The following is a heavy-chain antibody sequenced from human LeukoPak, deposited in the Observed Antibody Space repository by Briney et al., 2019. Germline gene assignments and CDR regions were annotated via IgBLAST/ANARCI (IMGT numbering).Heavy chain of an antibody. D-gene: IGHD2-21*02. CDR3: ARDGKTVVAEAYNWFDS. V-gene: IGHV3-11*01. J-gene: IGHJ5*01. CDR1: GFTFSHYY. Sequence: PGGSLRLSCAASGFTFSHYYMSWIRQAPGKGLEWLSYISNTGNTIYYADSVKGRFTISRDNAKNSLYLQLNSLTADDTAVYYCARDGKTVVAEAYNWFDSWGQGTLVSVSS. CDR2: ISNTGNTI.